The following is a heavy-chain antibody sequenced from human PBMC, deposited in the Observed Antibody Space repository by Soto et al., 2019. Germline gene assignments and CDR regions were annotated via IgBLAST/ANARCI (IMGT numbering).Heavy chain of an antibody. CDR3: AXXXXXXXXGXXVAGPPSPVGGMDV. Sequence: SVKVSCKASGGTFSSYAISWVRQAPGQGLEWMGGIIPIFGTANYAQXXXXXXTIXAXXSTXTAYMELSSLRSEDTAVYYCAXXXXXXXXGXXVAGPPSPVGGMDVWGQGTTVTVSS. D-gene: IGHD6-19*01. CDR1: GGTFSSYA. J-gene: IGHJ6*02. V-gene: IGHV1-69*13. CDR2: IIPIFGTA.